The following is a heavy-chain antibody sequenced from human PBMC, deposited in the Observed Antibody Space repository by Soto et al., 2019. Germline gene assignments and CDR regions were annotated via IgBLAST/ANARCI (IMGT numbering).Heavy chain of an antibody. D-gene: IGHD3-3*01. CDR1: GYTFTGYY. V-gene: IGHV1-2*04. J-gene: IGHJ4*02. CDR3: ARTIFGVATYYFDY. Sequence: ASVKVSCKASGYTFTGYYMHWVRQAPGQGLEWMGWINPNSGGTNYAQKFQGWVTMTRNTSISTAYMELSSLRSEDTAVYYCARTIFGVATYYFDYWGQGTPVNVSS. CDR2: INPNSGGT.